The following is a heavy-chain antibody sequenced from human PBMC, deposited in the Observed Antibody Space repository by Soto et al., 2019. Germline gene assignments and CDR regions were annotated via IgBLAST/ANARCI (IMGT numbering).Heavy chain of an antibody. CDR2: IWYDGSNK. V-gene: IGHV3-33*03. J-gene: IGHJ4*02. D-gene: IGHD3-22*01. Sequence: QVQLVESGGGVVQPGRSLRLSCAQSGFTFSTYGMHWVRQAPGKGLEWVAHIWYDGSNKYYTDSVKGRFTISRDNSKNTLVMQTNTLGAQDTAVYFCVREWENSGYYNFDNWGQGTLVIVSS. CDR1: GFTFSTYG. CDR3: VREWENSGYYNFDN.